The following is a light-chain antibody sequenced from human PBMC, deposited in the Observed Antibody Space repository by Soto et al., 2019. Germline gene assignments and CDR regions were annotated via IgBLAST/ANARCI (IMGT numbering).Light chain of an antibody. CDR2: AAS. V-gene: IGKV1-9*01. CDR1: QAIDTY. CDR3: QQLNSFPFI. J-gene: IGKJ5*01. Sequence: DIQLTQSPSFPSASVGDRVTITCRASQAIDTYLAWYQQKPGKAPKLLIYAASLLQSGVPSRFSGSGSGTEFTLTINSLQPEHFASYYCQQLNSFPFIFGQGTRLEIK.